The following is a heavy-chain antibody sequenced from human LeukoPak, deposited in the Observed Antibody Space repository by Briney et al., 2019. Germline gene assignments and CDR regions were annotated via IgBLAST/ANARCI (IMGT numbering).Heavy chain of an antibody. CDR1: DASISGYY. J-gene: IGHJ4*02. CDR2: FYYTGTR. D-gene: IGHD4-23*01. CDR3: ASVLYGANGFDY. Sequence: PSETLSLTCTVSDASISGYYWSWIRQPPGEGLEWIAYFYYTGTRNYNPSLKSRVTVSVDTSKNQFSLTLTSVTAADTAVYYRASVLYGANGFDYWGQGTPVTVSS. V-gene: IGHV4-59*01.